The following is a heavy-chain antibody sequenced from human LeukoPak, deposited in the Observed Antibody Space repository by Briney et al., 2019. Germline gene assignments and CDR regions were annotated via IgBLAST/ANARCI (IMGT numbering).Heavy chain of an antibody. Sequence: SQTLSLTCTVSGGSISSGDYYWSWIRQPPGKGLEWIGYIYYSGSTNYNPSLKSRVTISVDTSKNHFSLKVNSVTAADTAVYYCARAPGSDYYPYYYMDVWGKGTTVTVSS. V-gene: IGHV4-61*03. CDR2: IYYSGST. D-gene: IGHD4-17*01. CDR1: GGSISSGDYY. J-gene: IGHJ6*03. CDR3: ARAPGSDYYPYYYMDV.